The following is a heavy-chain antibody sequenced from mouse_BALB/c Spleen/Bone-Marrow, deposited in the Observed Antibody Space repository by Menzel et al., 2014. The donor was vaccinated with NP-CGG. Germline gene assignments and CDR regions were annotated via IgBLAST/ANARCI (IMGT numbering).Heavy chain of an antibody. Sequence: EVNVVESGGGLVKPGGSLKLSCAASGFTFSSYAMSWVRQTPEKRLEWVATISNTGNYTYYPDSVKGRFTISRDNAKNTLYLQMSSLRSEDTALYNCARQGDGYYDYWGQGTTLTVSS. D-gene: IGHD2-3*01. CDR3: ARQGDGYYDY. J-gene: IGHJ2*01. CDR1: GFTFSSYA. V-gene: IGHV5-9-3*01. CDR2: ISNTGNYT.